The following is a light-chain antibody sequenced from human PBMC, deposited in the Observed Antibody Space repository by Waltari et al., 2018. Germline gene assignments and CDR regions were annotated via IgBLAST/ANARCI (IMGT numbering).Light chain of an antibody. J-gene: IGLJ3*02. CDR1: CGHSSYI. Sequence: QPVLTPSSSAPASLGSSVNLPCTLRCGHSSYIIAWHQHQPGKAPRYLIKLKGSGSKKKGSGFPHRSSCSSSGADRPLTISNLQAEDEADYYCETWDITTPGVFGGGTKLTVL. CDR2: LKGSGSK. V-gene: IGLV4-60*03. CDR3: ETWDITTPGV.